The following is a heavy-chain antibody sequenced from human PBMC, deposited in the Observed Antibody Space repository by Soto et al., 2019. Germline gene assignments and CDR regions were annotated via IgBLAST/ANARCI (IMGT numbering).Heavy chain of an antibody. D-gene: IGHD5-12*01. Sequence: SVKVSCKASGGTFSSYAISWVRQAPGQGLEWMGGIIPIFGTANYAQKFQGRVTITADKSTSTAYVELSSLRSEDTAVYYCARDSSYTVSTMDCYYYYGMDVWGQGTTVTVSS. V-gene: IGHV1-69*06. CDR2: IIPIFGTA. CDR3: ARDSSYTVSTMDCYYYYGMDV. CDR1: GGTFSSYA. J-gene: IGHJ6*02.